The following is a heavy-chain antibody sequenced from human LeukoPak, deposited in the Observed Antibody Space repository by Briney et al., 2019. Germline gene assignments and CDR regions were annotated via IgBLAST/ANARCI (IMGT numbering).Heavy chain of an antibody. CDR3: ARDHPSYCGGDCPNDY. D-gene: IGHD2-21*02. V-gene: IGHV3-21*01. Sequence: GGSLRLPCAASGFTFSAYNMNWVRQAPGKGLEWVSAISGSSYNIYYADSVKGRFTISRDNAKNSLYLQMNSLRAEDTAVYYCARDHPSYCGGDCPNDYWGQGTLVTVSS. J-gene: IGHJ4*02. CDR1: GFTFSAYN. CDR2: ISGSSYNI.